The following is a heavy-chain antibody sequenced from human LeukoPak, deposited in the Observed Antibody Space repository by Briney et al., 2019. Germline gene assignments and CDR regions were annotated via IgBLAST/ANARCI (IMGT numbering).Heavy chain of an antibody. CDR2: IMPIFGTA. V-gene: IGHV1-69*13. CDR1: GGTFSSYA. J-gene: IGHJ4*02. D-gene: IGHD6-6*01. Sequence: ASVKVSCKASGGTFSSYAISWVRQAPGQRLEWMGGIMPIFGTANYAQKFQGRVTITAAESTTTAYMELSSLRSEDTAVYSCARAKGSSSGGNFDYWGQGTLVTVSS. CDR3: ARAKGSSSGGNFDY.